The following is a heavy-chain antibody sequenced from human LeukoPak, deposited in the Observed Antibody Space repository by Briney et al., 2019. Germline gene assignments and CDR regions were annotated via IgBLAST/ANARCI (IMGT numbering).Heavy chain of an antibody. CDR3: ARGWYSNYVPTPDY. D-gene: IGHD4-11*01. CDR2: IYHSGST. J-gene: IGHJ4*02. V-gene: IGHV4-39*07. Sequence: SETLSLTCTVSGGSISSGSYYWSWIRQPPGKGLEWIGSIYHSGSTYYNPSLKSRVTISVDTSKNQFSLKLSSVTAADTAVYYCARGWYSNYVPTPDYWGQGTLVTVSS. CDR1: GGSISSGSYY.